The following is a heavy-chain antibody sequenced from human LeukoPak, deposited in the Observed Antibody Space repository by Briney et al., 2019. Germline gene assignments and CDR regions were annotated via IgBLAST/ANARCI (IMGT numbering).Heavy chain of an antibody. CDR2: IYYSGST. CDR3: ARHTMGIAVAGPLYYYYGMDV. D-gene: IGHD6-19*01. CDR1: GGSINSYY. J-gene: IGHJ6*02. Sequence: SETLSLTCTVSGGSINSYYWSWIRQPPGKGLEWIGYIYYSGSTNYNPSLKSRVTISVDTSKNQFSLKLSSVTAADTAVYYCARHTMGIAVAGPLYYYYGMDVWGQGTTVTVSS. V-gene: IGHV4-59*08.